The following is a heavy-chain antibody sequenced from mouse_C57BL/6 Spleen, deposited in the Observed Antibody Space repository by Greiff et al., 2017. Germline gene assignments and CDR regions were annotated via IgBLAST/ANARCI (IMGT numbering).Heavy chain of an antibody. Sequence: EESGPGLVKPSQSLSLTCSVTGYSITSGYYWNWIRQFPGNKLEWMGYISYDGSNNYNPSLKNRISITRDTSKNQFFLKLNSVTTEDTATYYCASRGIYYGMDYWGQGTSVTVSS. J-gene: IGHJ4*01. CDR3: ASRGIYYGMDY. V-gene: IGHV3-6*01. CDR2: ISYDGSN. CDR1: GYSITSGYY.